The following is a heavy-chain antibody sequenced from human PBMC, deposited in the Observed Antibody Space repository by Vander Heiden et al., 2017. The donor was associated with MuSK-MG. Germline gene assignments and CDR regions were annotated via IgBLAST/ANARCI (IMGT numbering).Heavy chain of an antibody. D-gene: IGHD3-10*01. Sequence: EVQLVESGGGLVKPGGSLRLSCAASGFTFSNAWSSWVRQAPGKGLEWVGRIKSKTDGGTTDYAAPVKGRFTISRDDSKNTLYLQMNSLKTEDTAVYYCTTDLWFGELYAFDYWGQGTLVTVSS. CDR3: TTDLWFGELYAFDY. CDR2: IKSKTDGGTT. CDR1: GFTFSNAW. V-gene: IGHV3-15*01. J-gene: IGHJ4*02.